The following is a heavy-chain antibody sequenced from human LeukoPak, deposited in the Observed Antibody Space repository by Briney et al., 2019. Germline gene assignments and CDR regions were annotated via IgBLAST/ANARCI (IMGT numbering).Heavy chain of an antibody. V-gene: IGHV1-8*03. CDR1: GYSFNNYD. CDR3: ARGGRYLPF. CDR2: IHPNSGNT. J-gene: IGHJ3*01. D-gene: IGHD3-16*02. Sequence: ASVKVSCMTSGYSFNNYDISWLRQASGQGLEWVGWIHPNSGNTDYPQKFQGRVTITRDTTKRMAYVELSRLRSDETAIYYCARGGRYLPFWGQGTMVIVSS.